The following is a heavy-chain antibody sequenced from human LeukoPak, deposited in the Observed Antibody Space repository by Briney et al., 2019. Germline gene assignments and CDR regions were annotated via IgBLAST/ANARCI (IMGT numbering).Heavy chain of an antibody. J-gene: IGHJ4*02. CDR1: GGSISSYY. V-gene: IGHV4-59*08. CDR3: ARISTIFGASYVD. Sequence: SETLSLTCTVSGGSISSYYWSWIRQPPGKGLEWIGYIYYSGSTNYNPSLKSRVTISVDTSKNQFSLKLCSVTAADTAVYYCARISTIFGASYVDWGQGTLVTVSS. D-gene: IGHD3-3*01. CDR2: IYYSGST.